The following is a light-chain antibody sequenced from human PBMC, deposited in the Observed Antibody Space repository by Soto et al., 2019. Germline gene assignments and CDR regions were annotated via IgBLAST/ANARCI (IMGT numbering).Light chain of an antibody. Sequence: QSALTQPASVSGSPGQSITISCTGTSSDVGSYNYVSWYQHHPGKVPQLMIYDVSNRPSGVSNRFSGSKSGNTASLTISGLQAEDEDDYYCSSYTXSNTYVFGTGTKVPVL. J-gene: IGLJ1*01. CDR2: DVS. CDR3: SSYTXSNTYV. CDR1: SSDVGSYNY. V-gene: IGLV2-14*03.